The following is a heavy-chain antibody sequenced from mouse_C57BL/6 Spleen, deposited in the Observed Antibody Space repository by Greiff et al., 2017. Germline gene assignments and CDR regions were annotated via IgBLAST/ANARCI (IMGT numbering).Heavy chain of an antibody. CDR2: IWSGGGT. J-gene: IGHJ1*03. CDR1: GFSLTSYA. V-gene: IGHV2-9-1*01. D-gene: IGHD1-1*01. CDR3: ARLYYCSSSYWYFDV. Sequence: VQLQQSGPGLVAPSQSLSITCTVSGFSLTSYAISWVRQPPGKGLEWLGVIWSGGGTNYNSALKSRLSISKDNSKSQVFLKMNSLQTDDTARYYCARLYYCSSSYWYFDVWGTGTTVTVSS.